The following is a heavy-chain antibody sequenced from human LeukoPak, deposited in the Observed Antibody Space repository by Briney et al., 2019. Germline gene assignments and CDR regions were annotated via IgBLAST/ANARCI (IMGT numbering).Heavy chain of an antibody. Sequence: SETLSLTCTVSGGSISSGGYYWSWIRQPPGKGLEWIGYIYYSGSTNYNPSLKSRVTISVDTSKNQFSLKLSSVTAADTAVYYCASGYSYGTYYYYGMDVWGQGTTVTVSS. CDR1: GGSISSGGYY. CDR3: ASGYSYGTYYYYGMDV. J-gene: IGHJ6*02. V-gene: IGHV4-61*08. D-gene: IGHD5-18*01. CDR2: IYYSGST.